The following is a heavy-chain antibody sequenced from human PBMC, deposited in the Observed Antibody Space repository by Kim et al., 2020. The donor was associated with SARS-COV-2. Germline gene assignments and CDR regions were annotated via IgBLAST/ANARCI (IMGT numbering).Heavy chain of an antibody. Sequence: SLKSRVTISVETSKNKSSLKLSSVTAADTAVYYCARAGRGYSYGYGMDVWGQGTTVTVSS. J-gene: IGHJ6*02. D-gene: IGHD5-18*01. CDR3: ARAGRGYSYGYGMDV. V-gene: IGHV4-31*02.